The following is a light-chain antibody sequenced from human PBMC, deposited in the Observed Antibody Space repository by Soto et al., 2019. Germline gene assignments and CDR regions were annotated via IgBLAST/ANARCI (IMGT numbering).Light chain of an antibody. V-gene: IGLV2-14*01. CDR1: SSDVGGYNY. Sequence: QSALTQPASVSGSPGQSITISCTGTSSDVGGYNYVSWYQQHPGKAPKLMIYDVSNRPSGVSNRFSGSKSGNTASLTISGLQAEDEADYYCSSYTSSSTLYDFGTGTKHRP. CDR3: SSYTSSSTLYD. CDR2: DVS. J-gene: IGLJ1*01.